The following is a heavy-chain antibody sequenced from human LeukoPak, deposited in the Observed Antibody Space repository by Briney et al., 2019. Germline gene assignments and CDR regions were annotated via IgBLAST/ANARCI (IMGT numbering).Heavy chain of an antibody. D-gene: IGHD3-9*01. Sequence: GGSLRLSCAASGFTFSSYGMHWVRQALGKGLEWVAVIWYDGSNKYYADSVKGRFTISRDNSKNTLYLQMNSLRAEDTAVYYCARGDYDILTGYYNDFDYWGQGTLVTVSS. J-gene: IGHJ4*02. V-gene: IGHV3-33*01. CDR1: GFTFSSYG. CDR2: IWYDGSNK. CDR3: ARGDYDILTGYYNDFDY.